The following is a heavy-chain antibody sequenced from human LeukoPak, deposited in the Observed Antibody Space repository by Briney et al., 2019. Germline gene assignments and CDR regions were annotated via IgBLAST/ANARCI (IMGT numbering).Heavy chain of an antibody. J-gene: IGHJ4*02. V-gene: IGHV3-23*01. D-gene: IGHD6-13*01. CDR2: ISGSGGST. CDR1: GFTFSSYA. CDR3: AKGTAYSSSWSWRANYYFDY. Sequence: GGSLRLSCAASGFTFSSYAMSWVRQAPGKGLKWVSAISGSGGSTYYADSVKGRFTISRDNSKNTLYLQMNSLRAEDTAVYYCAKGTAYSSSWSWRANYYFDYWGQRTLVTVSS.